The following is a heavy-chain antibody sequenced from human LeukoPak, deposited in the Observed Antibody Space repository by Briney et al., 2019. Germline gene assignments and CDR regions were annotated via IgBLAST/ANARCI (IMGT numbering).Heavy chain of an antibody. CDR2: MHSSGSS. CDR3: ARGGFTISDV. D-gene: IGHD3-3*01. CDR1: SGSISSYY. J-gene: IGHJ6*04. Sequence: PSETLSLTCTVSSGSISSYYWSWLRQPAGKELEWIGRMHSSGSSNYNPSLKSRVTMSVDTSKSQFSLKLKSVTAADTAVYYCARGGFTISDVWGKGTTVTVSS. V-gene: IGHV4-4*07.